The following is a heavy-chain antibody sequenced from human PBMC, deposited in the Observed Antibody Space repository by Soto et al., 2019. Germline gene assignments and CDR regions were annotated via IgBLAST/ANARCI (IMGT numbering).Heavy chain of an antibody. CDR2: ISYDGSNK. J-gene: IGHJ4*02. D-gene: IGHD7-27*01. CDR3: AKDWGGRLDY. CDR1: RFIFSSYG. V-gene: IGHV3-30*18. Sequence: QVHLVESGGGVVQSGRSLRLSCAASRFIFSSYGMHWVRQAPGKGLEWVAIISYDGSNKYYADSVKGRFTISRDNSENTVSLQMDSLSPEDTAVYYCAKDWGGRLDYWGPGTRVTVSS.